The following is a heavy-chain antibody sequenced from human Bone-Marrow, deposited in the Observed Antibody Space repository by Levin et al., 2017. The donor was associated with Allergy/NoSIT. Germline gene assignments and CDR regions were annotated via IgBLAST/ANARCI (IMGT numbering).Heavy chain of an antibody. D-gene: IGHD2-21*01. CDR1: GFTFSSYG. V-gene: IGHV3-30*18. Sequence: GESLKISCAASGFTFSSYGMHWVRQAPGKGLEWVAVISYDGSNKYYADSVKGRFTISRDNSKNTLYLQMNSLRAEDTAVYYCAKDCCGDYWYFDLWGRGTLVTVSS. CDR2: ISYDGSNK. CDR3: AKDCCGDYWYFDL. J-gene: IGHJ2*01.